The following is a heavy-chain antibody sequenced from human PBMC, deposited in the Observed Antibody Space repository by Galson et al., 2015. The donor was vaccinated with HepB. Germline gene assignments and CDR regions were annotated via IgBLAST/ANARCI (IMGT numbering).Heavy chain of an antibody. Sequence: QSGAEVKKPGESLRISCKGSGYSLTSYWISWVRQMPGKGLEWMGRIDPSDSYTNYSPSFQGHVTISADKSISTAYLQWSSLKASDTAMYYCARHLPGIAAAGPLYYFDYWGQGTLVTVSS. V-gene: IGHV5-10-1*01. CDR1: GYSLTSYW. CDR2: IDPSDSYT. CDR3: ARHLPGIAAAGPLYYFDY. D-gene: IGHD6-13*01. J-gene: IGHJ4*02.